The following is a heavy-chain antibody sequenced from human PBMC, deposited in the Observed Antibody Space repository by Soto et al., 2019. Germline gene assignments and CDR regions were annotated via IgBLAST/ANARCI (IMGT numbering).Heavy chain of an antibody. J-gene: IGHJ4*02. D-gene: IGHD2-21*02. Sequence: GGSLRLSCAASGFTFSSYGMHWVRQAPGKGLEWVAVISHDGRRKYYADSVKGRFAISRDNSQNTIYLQMNSLRAEDTAVYYCAKGGAVTAIWSQVDYWGQGTLVTVSS. V-gene: IGHV3-30*18. CDR1: GFTFSSYG. CDR2: ISHDGRRK. CDR3: AKGGAVTAIWSQVDY.